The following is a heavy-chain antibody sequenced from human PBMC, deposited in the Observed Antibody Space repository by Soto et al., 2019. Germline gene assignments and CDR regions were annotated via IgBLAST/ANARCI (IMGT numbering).Heavy chain of an antibody. CDR3: ARVAPRKMTYPFYGIDV. J-gene: IGHJ6*02. CDR1: GGSINSGDSY. CDR2: IYHSGSI. Sequence: SETLSLTCSVSGGSINSGDSYWSWIRQPPGKGLEWIGYIYHSGSIYYNPSLKSRLIISLDMSKNQFSLKLSSVTAADTAVYYCARVAPRKMTYPFYGIDVWDRGTKVTVYS. V-gene: IGHV4-30-4*01. D-gene: IGHD2-2*01.